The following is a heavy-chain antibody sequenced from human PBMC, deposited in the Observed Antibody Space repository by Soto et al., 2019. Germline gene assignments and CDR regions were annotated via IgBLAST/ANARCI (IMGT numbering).Heavy chain of an antibody. CDR2: IYYSGST. CDR1: GGSISSGGYY. Sequence: TLSLTCTVSGGSISSGGYYWSWIRQHPGKGLEWIGYIYYSGSTYYNPSLKSRVTISVDTSKNQFSLKLSSVTAADTAVYYCARTSQGIAAAHLFDYWGQGTLVTVSS. J-gene: IGHJ4*02. D-gene: IGHD6-13*01. V-gene: IGHV4-31*03. CDR3: ARTSQGIAAAHLFDY.